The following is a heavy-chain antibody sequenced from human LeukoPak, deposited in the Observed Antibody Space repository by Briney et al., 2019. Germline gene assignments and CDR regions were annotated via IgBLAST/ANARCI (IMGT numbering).Heavy chain of an antibody. D-gene: IGHD1-26*01. CDR1: GCTFSTYD. CDR3: ARLGGLIVGAGVDI. Sequence: GGSLRLSCVASGCTFSTYDMHWVRQAPGKGLEWVSFIRYDGSNKDYADSVKGRFNISRDNSKNTLYLKMNTLRVEDTAVYYCARLGGLIVGAGVDIWGQGTMVTVSS. V-gene: IGHV3-30*02. CDR2: IRYDGSNK. J-gene: IGHJ3*02.